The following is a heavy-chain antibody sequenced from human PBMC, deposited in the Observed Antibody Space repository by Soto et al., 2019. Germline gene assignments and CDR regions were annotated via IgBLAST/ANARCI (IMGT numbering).Heavy chain of an antibody. CDR2: IIPIFGTA. D-gene: IGHD3-10*01. CDR1: GYTFNNYD. J-gene: IGHJ4*02. CDR3: ARDGGSGSYYNPYYFDY. Sequence: SVKVSCKASGYTFNNYDIHWVRQAPGHGLEWMGWIIPIFGTANYAQKFQGRVTITADESTSTAYMELSSLRSEDTAVYYCARDGGSGSYYNPYYFDYWGQGTLVTVSS. V-gene: IGHV1-69*13.